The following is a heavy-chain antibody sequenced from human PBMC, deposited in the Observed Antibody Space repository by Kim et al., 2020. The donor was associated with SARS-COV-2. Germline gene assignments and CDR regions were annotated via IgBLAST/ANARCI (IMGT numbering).Heavy chain of an antibody. J-gene: IGHJ4*02. D-gene: IGHD3-9*01. CDR2: IYPGDSDT. CDR1: GYSFTSYW. CDR3: ASSIRYFDWLLFDY. Sequence: GESLKIPCKGSGYSFTSYWIAWVRQMPGKGLEWMGIIYPGDSDTRYSPSFQGQVTISADKSISTAYLQWSSLKASDTAMYYCASSIRYFDWLLFDYWGQGTLVTVSS. V-gene: IGHV5-51*01.